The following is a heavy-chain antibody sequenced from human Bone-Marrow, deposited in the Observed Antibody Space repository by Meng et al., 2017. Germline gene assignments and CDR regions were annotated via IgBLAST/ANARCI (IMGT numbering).Heavy chain of an antibody. J-gene: IGHJ5*02. D-gene: IGHD1-26*01. CDR1: GGSISSSNW. CDR3: ARGQYFSWWELLPAFWFDP. CDR2: IYHSGST. Sequence: QGPLSHWGAGLWKPSGTLSLTCAVSGGSISSSNWWSWVRQPPGKGLEWIGEIYHSGSTNYNPSLKSRVTISVDKSKNQFSLKLSSVTAADTAVYYCARGQYFSWWELLPAFWFDPWGQGTLVTVSS. V-gene: IGHV4-4*02.